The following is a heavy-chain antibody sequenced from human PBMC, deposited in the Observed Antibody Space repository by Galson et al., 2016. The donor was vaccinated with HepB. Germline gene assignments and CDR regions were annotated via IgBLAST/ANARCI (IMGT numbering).Heavy chain of an antibody. CDR2: INTGKGNT. D-gene: IGHD1-26*01. CDR3: ARLSTSGTYFGY. Sequence: SVKVSSKASGYTFTNHAMHWVRQAPGQSLEWMGWINTGKGNTKYSQKFQDRVTITRDTSASTGYMELSNLRSEDTAVYFCARLSTSGTYFGYWGQGVLVTVST. CDR1: GYTFTNHA. J-gene: IGHJ4*02. V-gene: IGHV1-3*04.